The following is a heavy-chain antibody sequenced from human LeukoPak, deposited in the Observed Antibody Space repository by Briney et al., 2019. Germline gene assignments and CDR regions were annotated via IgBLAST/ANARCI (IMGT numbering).Heavy chain of an antibody. D-gene: IGHD3-22*01. V-gene: IGHV3-23*01. CDR2: ISGSGGST. CDR3: AQDGRYYYDSSGYYGG. CDR1: GFTFSSYA. Sequence: GGSLRLSCAASGFTFSSYAMSWVRQAPGKGLEWVSAISGSGGSTYCADSVKGRFTISRDNSKNTLYLQMNSLRAEDTAVYYCAQDGRYYYDSSGYYGGWGQGTLVTVSS. J-gene: IGHJ4*02.